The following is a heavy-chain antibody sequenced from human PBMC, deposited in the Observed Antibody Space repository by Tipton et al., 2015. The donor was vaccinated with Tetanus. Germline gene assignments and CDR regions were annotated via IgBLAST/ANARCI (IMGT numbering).Heavy chain of an antibody. CDR2: IYPGDSDT. V-gene: IGHV5-51*01. D-gene: IGHD2-8*01. CDR1: GYIFNNYW. Sequence: QLVQSGGEVKKPGESLKISCKGSGYIFNNYWIGWVRQMPGKGLEWMGIIYPGDSDTRYSPSFQGQVTNSVDKSISTAYLQWSSLKASDTSMFYCARAHCSDGVCNFDYWGQGALVTVAS. CDR3: ARAHCSDGVCNFDY. J-gene: IGHJ4*02.